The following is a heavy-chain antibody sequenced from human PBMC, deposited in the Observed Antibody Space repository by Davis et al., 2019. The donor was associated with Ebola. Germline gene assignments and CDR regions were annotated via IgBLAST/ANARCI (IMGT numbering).Heavy chain of an antibody. CDR2: INWNGGST. J-gene: IGHJ3*02. V-gene: IGHV3-20*04. CDR3: ARDRSGFLEWLSNDAFDI. D-gene: IGHD3-3*01. CDR1: GFTFDDYG. Sequence: PGGSLRLSCAASGFTFDDYGMSWVRQAPGKGLEWVSGINWNGGSTGYADSVKGRFTISRDNAKNSLYLQMNSLRAEDTALYYCARDRSGFLEWLSNDAFDIWGQGTMVTVSS.